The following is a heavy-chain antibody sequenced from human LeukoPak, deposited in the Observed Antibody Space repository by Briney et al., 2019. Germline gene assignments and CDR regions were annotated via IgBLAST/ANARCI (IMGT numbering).Heavy chain of an antibody. CDR1: GGSISSSSYY. Sequence: SETLSLTCTVSGGSISSSSYYWGWIRQPPGKGLEWIGSIYYSGSTYYNPSLKSRVTISVDTSKNQFSLKLSSVTAADTAVYYCARIRSSQYYYYMDVWGKGTTVTVSS. V-gene: IGHV4-39*07. CDR2: IYYSGST. J-gene: IGHJ6*03. CDR3: ARIRSSQYYYYMDV. D-gene: IGHD3-3*02.